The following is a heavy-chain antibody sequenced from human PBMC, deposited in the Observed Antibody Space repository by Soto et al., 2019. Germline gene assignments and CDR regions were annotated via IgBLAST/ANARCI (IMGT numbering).Heavy chain of an antibody. J-gene: IGHJ5*01. CDR3: AKDLPGKLLPTCFDS. CDR1: GFTFSSYA. V-gene: IGHV3-23*01. CDR2: MGGSGRST. D-gene: IGHD3-22*01. Sequence: EVQLLESGGGLVQPGGSLRLSCAASGFTFSSYAMTWVRRAPGKGQEWVSSMGGSGRSTYYTDSVKGRFTISRDNSKSTLYLQMTSLRGEDTALYYCAKDLPGKLLPTCFDSWGPGTLVTVSS.